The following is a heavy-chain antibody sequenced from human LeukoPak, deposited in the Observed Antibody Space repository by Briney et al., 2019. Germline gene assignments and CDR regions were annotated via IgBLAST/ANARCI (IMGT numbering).Heavy chain of an antibody. D-gene: IGHD3-9*01. Sequence: GGSLRLSCAASGFTFSSYSMNWVCQAPGKGLEWVSSISSSSSYIYYADSVKGRFTISRDNAKNSLYLQMNSLRAEDTAVYYCARDILTGSSGYWGQGTLVTVSS. CDR3: ARDILTGSSGY. V-gene: IGHV3-21*01. CDR2: ISSSSSYI. CDR1: GFTFSSYS. J-gene: IGHJ4*02.